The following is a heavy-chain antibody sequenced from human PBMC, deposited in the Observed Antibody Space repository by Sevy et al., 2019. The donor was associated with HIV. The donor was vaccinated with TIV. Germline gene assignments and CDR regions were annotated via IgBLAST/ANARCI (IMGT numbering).Heavy chain of an antibody. CDR3: ARDTVAAAGKDYYGMDV. V-gene: IGHV4-59*01. CDR1: GGSISSYY. D-gene: IGHD6-13*01. Sequence: SETLSLTCTVSGGSISSYYWSWIRQPPGKGLEWIGYIYYSGSTNYNPSLKSRVTISVDTSKNQFSLKLSSVTAADTSVYYCARDTVAAAGKDYYGMDVWGQGTTVTVSS. CDR2: IYYSGST. J-gene: IGHJ6*02.